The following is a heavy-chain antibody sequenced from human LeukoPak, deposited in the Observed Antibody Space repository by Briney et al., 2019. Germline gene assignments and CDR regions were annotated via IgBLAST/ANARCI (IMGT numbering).Heavy chain of an antibody. CDR2: IYYSGST. J-gene: IGHJ3*02. CDR1: GGSISSYY. Sequence: PSETLSPTCTVSGGSISSYYWSWIRQPPGKGLEWIGYIYYSGSTNYNPSLKSRVTISVDTSKNQFSLKLSSVTAADTAVYYCARDMGEWDAFDIWGQGTMVTVSS. V-gene: IGHV4-59*01. D-gene: IGHD1-26*01. CDR3: ARDMGEWDAFDI.